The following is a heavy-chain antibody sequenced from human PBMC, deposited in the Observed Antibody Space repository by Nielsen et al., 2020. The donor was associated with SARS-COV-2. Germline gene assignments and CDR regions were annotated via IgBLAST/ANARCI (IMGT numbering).Heavy chain of an antibody. V-gene: IGHV3-49*04. CDR2: IRSKAYGGTT. J-gene: IGHJ3*02. Sequence: GESLKISCTASGFTFGDYAMSWVRQAPGKGLEWVGFIRSKAYGGTTEYAASVKGRFTISRDDSKSIAYLQMNSLKTEDTAVYYCTRVSGSDAFDIWGQGTMVTVSS. D-gene: IGHD3-10*01. CDR3: TRVSGSDAFDI. CDR1: GFTFGDYA.